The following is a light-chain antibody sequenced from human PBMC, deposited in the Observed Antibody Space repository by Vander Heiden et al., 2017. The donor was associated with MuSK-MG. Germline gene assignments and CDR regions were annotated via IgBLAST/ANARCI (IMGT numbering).Light chain of an antibody. J-gene: IGLJ2*01. V-gene: IGLV3-1*01. CDR1: KLGDKY. CDR2: QDS. Sequence: YELTQAPSVSVSPGQTASITCSGDKLGDKYACWYQQKPGQSPVLVIYQDSKRPSGIPERFSGSNSGNTATLTISGTQAMDEADYYCQAWDSSTVVFGGGTKLTVL. CDR3: QAWDSSTVV.